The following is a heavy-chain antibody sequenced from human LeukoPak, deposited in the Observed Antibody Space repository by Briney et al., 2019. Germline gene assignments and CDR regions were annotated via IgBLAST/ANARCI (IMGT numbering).Heavy chain of an antibody. Sequence: PSETLSLTCTVSGGSISSYYWSWIRQPPGKGLEWIGYIYYSGSTNYNPSLKSRVTISVDTSKNQFSLKLSSVAVADTAVYYCASFYYDFWSGYSPFGAFDIWGQGTMVTVST. CDR3: ASFYYDFWSGYSPFGAFDI. V-gene: IGHV4-59*01. J-gene: IGHJ3*02. CDR1: GGSISSYY. D-gene: IGHD3-3*01. CDR2: IYYSGST.